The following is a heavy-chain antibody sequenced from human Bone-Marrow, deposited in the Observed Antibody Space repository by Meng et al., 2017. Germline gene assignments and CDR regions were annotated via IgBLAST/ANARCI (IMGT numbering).Heavy chain of an antibody. J-gene: IGHJ4*02. CDR1: GFTFSSYS. Sequence: GGSLRPSCAASGFTFSSYSMNWVRQAPGKGLEWVSSISSSSSYIYYADSVKGRFTISRDNAKNSLYLQMNSLRAEDTAVYYCARGYYGSGSVGYWGQGTLVTVSS. CDR2: ISSSSSYI. CDR3: ARGYYGSGSVGY. D-gene: IGHD3-10*01. V-gene: IGHV3-21*01.